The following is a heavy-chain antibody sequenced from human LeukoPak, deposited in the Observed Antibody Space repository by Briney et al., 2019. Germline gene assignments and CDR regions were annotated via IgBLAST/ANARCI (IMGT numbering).Heavy chain of an antibody. CDR3: ANEDGNSGDAFDT. Sequence: GGSLRLSCAASGFTFSNYAMSWARQAPGKGLEWVSGISGSGGSTFYADSVKGRFTISRENSKKTLYLQMNSLRAEDTAIYYCANEDGNSGDAFDTWGQGTMVTVSS. J-gene: IGHJ3*02. CDR2: ISGSGGST. V-gene: IGHV3-23*01. CDR1: GFTFSNYA. D-gene: IGHD4-23*01.